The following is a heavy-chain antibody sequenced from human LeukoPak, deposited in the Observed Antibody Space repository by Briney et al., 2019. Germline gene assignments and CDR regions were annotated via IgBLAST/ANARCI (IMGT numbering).Heavy chain of an antibody. CDR2: IYSGGST. V-gene: IGHV3-53*01. CDR1: GFTVSSNY. D-gene: IGHD6-13*01. CDR3: AKTRPLDSSSWSHGDY. J-gene: IGHJ4*02. Sequence: GGSLRLSCAASGFTVSSNYMSWVRQAPGKGLEWVSVIYSGGSTYYADSVKGRFTISRDNSKNTLYLQMNSLRAGDTAVYYCAKTRPLDSSSWSHGDYWGQGTLVTVSS.